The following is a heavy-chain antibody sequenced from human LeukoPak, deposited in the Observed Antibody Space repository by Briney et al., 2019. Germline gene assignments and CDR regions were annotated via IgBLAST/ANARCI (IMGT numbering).Heavy chain of an antibody. CDR2: IYYSGST. CDR1: GGSISSYY. CDR3: AKTSVGYHYYGMDV. Sequence: SETLSLTCTVSGGSISSYYWSWIRQPPGKGLEWIGYIYYSGSTNYNPSLKSRVTTSVDTSKNQFSLKLSSVTAADTAVYYCAKTSVGYHYYGMDVWGQGTTVTVSS. J-gene: IGHJ6*02. V-gene: IGHV4-59*01.